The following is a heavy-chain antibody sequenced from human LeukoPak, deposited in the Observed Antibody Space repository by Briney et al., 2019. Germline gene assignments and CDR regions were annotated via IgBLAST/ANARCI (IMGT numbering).Heavy chain of an antibody. CDR3: ARGGHQLLSGWFDP. CDR1: GGSISSYY. Sequence: SETLSLTCTVSGGSISSYYWSWIRQPPGKGLKWIGYIYYSGSTNYNPSLKSRVTISVDTSKNQFSLKLSSVTAADTAVYYCARGGHQLLSGWFDPWGQGTLVTVSS. D-gene: IGHD2-2*01. V-gene: IGHV4-59*01. J-gene: IGHJ5*02. CDR2: IYYSGST.